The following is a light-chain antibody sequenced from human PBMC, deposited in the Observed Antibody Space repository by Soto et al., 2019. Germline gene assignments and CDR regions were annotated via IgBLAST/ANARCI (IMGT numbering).Light chain of an antibody. Sequence: QSALTQPASVSGSPGQSITISCTGTSSDVGGYNYVSWYQQHPGKAPKLMIYEVSNRPSGVSIRFSGSKSGNTVSLTISGLQAEDEADYYGSSYTGSSTLVVFGTGTKLAVL. CDR2: EVS. V-gene: IGLV2-14*01. J-gene: IGLJ1*01. CDR1: SSDVGGYNY. CDR3: SSYTGSSTLVV.